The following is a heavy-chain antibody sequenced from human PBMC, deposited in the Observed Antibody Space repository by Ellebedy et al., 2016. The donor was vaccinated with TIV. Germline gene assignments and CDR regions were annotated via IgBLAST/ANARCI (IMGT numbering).Heavy chain of an antibody. CDR2: IWYDRSNK. J-gene: IGHJ2*01. V-gene: IGHV3-33*08. CDR3: ARDYGDYVVLWYFDL. D-gene: IGHD4-17*01. Sequence: PGGSLRLSCAASGFTFSSYGMHRVRQAPGKGLEWVAVIWYDRSNKYYADSVKGRFTISRDNSKNTLYLQMNSLRAEDTAVYYCARDYGDYVVLWYFDLWGRGTLVTVSS. CDR1: GFTFSSYG.